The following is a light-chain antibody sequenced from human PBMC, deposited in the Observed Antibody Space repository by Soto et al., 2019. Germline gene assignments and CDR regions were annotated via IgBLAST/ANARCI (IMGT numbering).Light chain of an antibody. CDR2: AAS. CDR3: QQSNSFPYT. V-gene: IGKV1-12*01. J-gene: IGKJ2*01. CDR1: QDISNW. Sequence: DLQMTQSPSSVSASVGDRVTITCRASQDISNWLVWYQQKPGKAPKLLIYAASSLQSGVPSRFSGSGSGTDFTLTISSLQPEDFATYYCQQSNSFPYTFGQGTKLDIK.